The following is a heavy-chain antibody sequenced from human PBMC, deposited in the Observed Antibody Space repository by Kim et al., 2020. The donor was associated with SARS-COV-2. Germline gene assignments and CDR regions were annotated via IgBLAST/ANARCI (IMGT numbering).Heavy chain of an antibody. J-gene: IGHJ6*02. CDR1: GYSFTSYW. V-gene: IGHV5-51*01. CDR3: ARLAYSSVLIYYYYGMDV. Sequence: GESLKISCKGSGYSFTSYWIGWVRQMPGKGLEWMGIIYPGDSDTRYSPSFQGQVTISADKSISTAYLQWSSLKASDTAMYYCARLAYSSVLIYYYYGMDVWGQGTTVTVSS. CDR2: IYPGDSDT. D-gene: IGHD6-19*01.